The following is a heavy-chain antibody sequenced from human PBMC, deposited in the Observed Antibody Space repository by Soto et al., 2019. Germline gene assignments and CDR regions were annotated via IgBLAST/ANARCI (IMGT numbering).Heavy chain of an antibody. V-gene: IGHV3-30-3*01. CDR1: GFSFSEYT. CDR3: ARVNADFVSGYLDCFYD. CDR2: ILNDGSNE. J-gene: IGHJ4*02. Sequence: HPGWSLRLSCAASGFSFSEYTMHWVRQAPGKGLEWVALILNDGSNEFYADSVKGRFTISRDNSKHTLFLQMNSLRAEDTAAYFCARVNADFVSGYLDCFYDRGQRAPVTLSS. D-gene: IGHD3-3*01.